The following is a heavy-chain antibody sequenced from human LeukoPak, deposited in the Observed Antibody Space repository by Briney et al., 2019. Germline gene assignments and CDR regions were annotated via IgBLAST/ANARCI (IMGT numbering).Heavy chain of an antibody. CDR2: VSGSGGST. CDR3: ARASYGSYLY. D-gene: IGHD1-26*01. V-gene: IGHV3-23*01. CDR1: GFTFSSYA. J-gene: IGHJ4*02. Sequence: GGSLRLSCAASGFTFSSYAMSWVRQAPGKGLEWVSAVSGSGGSTYYADSVKGRFTISRDNSKNTLYLQMNSLRAEDTAVYYCARASYGSYLYWGQGTLVTVSS.